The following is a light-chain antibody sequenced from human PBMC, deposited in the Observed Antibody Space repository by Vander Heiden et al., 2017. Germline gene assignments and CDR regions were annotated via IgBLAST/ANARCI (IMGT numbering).Light chain of an antibody. CDR3: RQSSSTPPT. Sequence: DIQLTQSPSSLSASVGDRVTITCRASQSISSYLNWYQQKPGIAPKLLIYAASSLQSGVPSRFSRSGSGTDFTLTMRILQPEDFATYYCRQSSSTPPTFGQEIRTEI. V-gene: IGKV1-39*01. CDR1: QSISSY. CDR2: AAS. J-gene: IGKJ5*01.